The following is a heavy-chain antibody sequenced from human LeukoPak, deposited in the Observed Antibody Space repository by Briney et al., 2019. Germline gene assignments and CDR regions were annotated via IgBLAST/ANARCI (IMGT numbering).Heavy chain of an antibody. V-gene: IGHV1-2*02. J-gene: IGHJ4*02. D-gene: IGHD6-6*01. CDR3: ARDIEYSSSFDY. Sequence: ASVKVSCKVSGYTFTGYYMHWVRQAPGQGLEWMGWINPNSGGTNYAQKFQGRVTMTRDTSISTAYMELSRLRSDDTAVYYCARDIEYSSSFDYWGQGTLVTVSS. CDR2: INPNSGGT. CDR1: GYTFTGYY.